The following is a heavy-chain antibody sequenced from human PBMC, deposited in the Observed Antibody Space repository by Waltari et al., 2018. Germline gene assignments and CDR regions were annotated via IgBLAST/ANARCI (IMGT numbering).Heavy chain of an antibody. CDR2: NYPGGTDN. J-gene: IGHJ4*02. D-gene: IGHD6-6*01. CDR1: GYSFTSYW. CDR3: GRLKQARRGYFDY. Sequence: EVQLVQSGAEVKKPGESLKISCKGSGYSFTSYWIGWVRQMPGKGLEWMGINYPGGTDNRSSPSREGKGASSGDKPISTAYPQGSSLKASDTAMSYCGRLKQARRGYFDYWGQGTLVTVSS. V-gene: IGHV5-51*01.